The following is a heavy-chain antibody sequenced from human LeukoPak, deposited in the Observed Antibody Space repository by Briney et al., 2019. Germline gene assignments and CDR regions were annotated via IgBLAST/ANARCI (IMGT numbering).Heavy chain of an antibody. CDR3: TRRVGAIRGGWFDP. D-gene: IGHD1-26*01. V-gene: IGHV3-30*01. Sequence: DSVKRRFTISRDNSKNTMYLQMTSLRPQDTAVYYCTRRVGAIRGGWFDPWGQGTLVTVSS. J-gene: IGHJ5*02.